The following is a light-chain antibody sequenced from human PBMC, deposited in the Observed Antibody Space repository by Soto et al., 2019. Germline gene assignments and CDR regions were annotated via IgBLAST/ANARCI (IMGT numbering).Light chain of an antibody. J-gene: IGLJ2*01. V-gene: IGLV2-14*01. CDR3: SSYTSSSSVV. CDR2: DVG. Sequence: QSALTQPASVSGSTGQSITISCTGTSSDVGGYNYVSWYQQHPGKAPKLMISDVGNRPSGVSIRFSGSKSGNTASLTISGLQAADEADYYCSSYTSSSSVVFGGGTKLTVL. CDR1: SSDVGGYNY.